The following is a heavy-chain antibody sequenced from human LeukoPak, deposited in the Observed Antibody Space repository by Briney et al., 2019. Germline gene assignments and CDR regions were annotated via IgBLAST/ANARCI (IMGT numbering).Heavy chain of an antibody. CDR1: GYTLTELS. V-gene: IGHV1-24*01. Sequence: ASVKVSCKVSGYTLTELSMHWVRQAPGKGLEWMGGFDPEDGETIYAQKFQGRVTMTEDTSTDTAYMELSSLRSEDTAVYYCATASGYYYGSGSSWRKYFDYWGQGTLVTVSS. CDR3: ATASGYYYGSGSSWRKYFDY. CDR2: FDPEDGET. J-gene: IGHJ4*02. D-gene: IGHD3-10*01.